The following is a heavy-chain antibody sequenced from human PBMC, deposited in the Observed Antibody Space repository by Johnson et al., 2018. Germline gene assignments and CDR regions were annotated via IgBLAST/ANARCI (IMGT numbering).Heavy chain of an antibody. CDR3: AKGLHIVVVTATSGAFDI. CDR2: ISWNSGSI. CDR1: GFTFDDYA. V-gene: IGHV3-9*01. D-gene: IGHD2-21*02. J-gene: IGHJ3*02. Sequence: VQLVESGGGLVQXGRSLRLSCAASGFTFDDYAMHWVRQAPGKGLEWVSGISWNSGSIGYADSVKGRFTISRDNAKNSLYLQMNSLRAEDTALYYCAKGLHIVVVTATSGAFDIWGQGTMVTVSS.